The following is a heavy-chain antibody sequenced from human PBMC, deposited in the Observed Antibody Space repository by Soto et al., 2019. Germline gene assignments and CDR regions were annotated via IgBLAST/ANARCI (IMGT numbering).Heavy chain of an antibody. Sequence: PSETLSPTCTVSGISVSTSDYYWGWVRQPPGKGLDWIGNIYYSGSTFYNPSLRSRVTLSVDTSKNQFSLRLNSVTAADTAVYFCAGFVVPASRNSDFDYWGQGTLVTVSS. CDR2: IYYSGST. CDR3: AGFVVPASRNSDFDY. V-gene: IGHV4-39*01. CDR1: GISVSTSDYY. D-gene: IGHD2-15*01. J-gene: IGHJ4*02.